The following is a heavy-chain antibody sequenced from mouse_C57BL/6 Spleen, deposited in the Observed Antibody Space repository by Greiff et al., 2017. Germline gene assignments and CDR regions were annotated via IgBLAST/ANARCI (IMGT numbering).Heavy chain of an antibody. V-gene: IGHV1-82*01. J-gene: IGHJ2*01. CDR3: ARRFITTVVSTDYFDY. CDR1: GYAFSSSW. D-gene: IGHD1-1*01. Sequence: QVQLQQSGPELVKPGASVKISCKASGYAFSSSWMNWVKQRPGKGLEWIGRIYPGDGDTNYNGKFKGKATLTADKSSSTAYMQLSSLTSEDSAVYFCARRFITTVVSTDYFDYWGQGTTLTVSS. CDR2: IYPGDGDT.